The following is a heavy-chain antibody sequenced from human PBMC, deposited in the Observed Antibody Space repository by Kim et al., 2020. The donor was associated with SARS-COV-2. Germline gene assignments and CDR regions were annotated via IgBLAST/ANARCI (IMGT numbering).Heavy chain of an antibody. Sequence: SVKVSCKASGGTFSSYAISWVRQAPGQGLEWMGGIIPIFGTANYAQKFQGRVTITADESTSTAYMELSSLRSEDTAVYYCARGTRGSSTRYGMDVWGQGTTVTVSS. V-gene: IGHV1-69*13. CDR2: IIPIFGTA. J-gene: IGHJ6*02. CDR1: GGTFSSYA. D-gene: IGHD2-2*01. CDR3: ARGTRGSSTRYGMDV.